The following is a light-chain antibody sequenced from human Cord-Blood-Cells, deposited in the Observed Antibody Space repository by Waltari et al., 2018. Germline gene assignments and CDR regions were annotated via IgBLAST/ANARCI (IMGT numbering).Light chain of an antibody. V-gene: IGKV1-5*03. J-gene: IGKJ2*01. CDR1: QSIRSW. CDR3: QQYNSYPKYT. Sequence: DIQMTQSPSTLSASVGDRVTITCRASQSIRSWLAWYQQKPGKAPKLLIYKASSLESGVPSRFSGSGSGTEFTLTISSLQPDDFATYYCQQYNSYPKYTFGQGTKLEIK. CDR2: KAS.